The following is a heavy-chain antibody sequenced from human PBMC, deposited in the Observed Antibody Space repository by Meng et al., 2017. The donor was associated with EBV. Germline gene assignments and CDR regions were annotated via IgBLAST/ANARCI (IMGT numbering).Heavy chain of an antibody. J-gene: IGHJ4*02. CDR1: GYTFSSYY. D-gene: IGHD1-26*01. V-gene: IGHV1-46*01. CDR2: INPTGENT. Sequence: QGQLVQSGDELKKPGASVKVSCKASGYTFSSYYIHWVREAPGQGLEWMGMINPTGENTAYAQKFQGRVTMTRDMSTSSVYMELSSLRPDDTALYYCARAWGYTGNYYYFDYWGQGTLVTVSS. CDR3: ARAWGYTGNYYYFDY.